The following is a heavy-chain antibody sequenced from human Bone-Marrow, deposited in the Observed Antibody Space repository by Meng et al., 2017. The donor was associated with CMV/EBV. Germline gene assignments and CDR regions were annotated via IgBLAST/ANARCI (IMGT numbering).Heavy chain of an antibody. Sequence: GSLRLSCAVSGGSVSSSNWWSWVRQPPGKGLEWIGEIYHDGSTNYNPSLKSRVAISVDTSKNQFSLKLRSVTAADTAVYYCARAGYSSGWNPCNFDYWGQGTLVTVSS. CDR3: ARAGYSSGWNPCNFDY. CDR2: IYHDGST. J-gene: IGHJ4*02. V-gene: IGHV4-4*02. CDR1: GGSVSSSNW. D-gene: IGHD6-19*01.